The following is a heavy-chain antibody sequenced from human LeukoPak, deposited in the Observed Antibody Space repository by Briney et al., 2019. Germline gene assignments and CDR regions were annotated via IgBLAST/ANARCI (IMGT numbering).Heavy chain of an antibody. V-gene: IGHV3-30*03. J-gene: IGHJ6*02. D-gene: IGHD3-9*01. CDR2: IPVDGSNE. CDR1: GFTFSSFG. Sequence: GGSLRLSCAASGFTFSSFGMHWVRQAPGKGLEWVAVIPVDGSNEYYADSVKGRFTISRDNSKNTLFLQMNSLRVEDTAVYYCARSPTYYDILTGYGYYYGMDVWGQGTTVTVSS. CDR3: ARSPTYYDILTGYGYYYGMDV.